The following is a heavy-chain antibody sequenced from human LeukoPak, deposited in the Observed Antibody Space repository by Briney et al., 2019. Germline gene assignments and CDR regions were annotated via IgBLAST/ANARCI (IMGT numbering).Heavy chain of an antibody. Sequence: SQTLSLTCTVSGGSISSGGYYWSWIRQHPGKGLEWIGYIYYSGSTYYNPSLKSRVTISVDTSKNQFSLKLSSVTAADTAVYYCARGFGIGYSSSSGSFDYWGQGTLVTVSS. CDR2: IYYSGST. CDR3: ARGFGIGYSSSSGSFDY. V-gene: IGHV4-31*03. D-gene: IGHD6-6*01. CDR1: GGSISSGGYY. J-gene: IGHJ4*02.